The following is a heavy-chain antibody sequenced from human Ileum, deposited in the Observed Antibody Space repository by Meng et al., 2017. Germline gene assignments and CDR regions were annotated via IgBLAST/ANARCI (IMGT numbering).Heavy chain of an antibody. V-gene: IGHV4-4*02. CDR3: ARHIAVSGTRGFDS. CDR2: MYPSGTN. CDR1: GASISSGHW. J-gene: IGHJ4*02. D-gene: IGHD6-19*01. Sequence: VDLQWWGPGLGQPSEPLSLSCAASGASISSGHWWSWVRQPPGKGLEWIGEMYPSGTNNSNPSLKSRVTISTDTSKNQLSLKLSSVTAADTAVYYCARHIAVSGTRGFDSWGQGTLVTVSS.